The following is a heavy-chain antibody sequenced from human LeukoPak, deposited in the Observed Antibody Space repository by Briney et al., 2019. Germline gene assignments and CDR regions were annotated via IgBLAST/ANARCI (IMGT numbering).Heavy chain of an antibody. CDR2: IYPGDSDT. CDR1: GYNFASYW. CDR3: ARRGQQLEYFRP. D-gene: IGHD6-13*01. J-gene: IGHJ1*01. Sequence: GEPLKISCKGSGYNFASYWIAWLRQMPGKGLEWMGIIYPGDSDTRYSPSFQGQVTISADKSISTAYLQWSSLKASDTAMYYCARRGQQLEYFRPWGQGTLVTVSS. V-gene: IGHV5-51*01.